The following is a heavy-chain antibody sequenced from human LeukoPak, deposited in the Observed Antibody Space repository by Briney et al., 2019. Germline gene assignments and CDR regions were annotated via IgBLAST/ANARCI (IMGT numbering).Heavy chain of an antibody. D-gene: IGHD6-6*01. CDR3: ARRHVEYSSSSDPYYFDY. CDR1: GGSISSYY. Sequence: PSGTLSLTCTVSGGSISSYYWTWIRHPPGKGLVWIGSLYYSGSTNYNPSLKSRVTISVDTSKNQFSLKLSSVTAADTAVYYCARRHVEYSSSSDPYYFDYWGQGTLVTVSS. V-gene: IGHV4-59*01. CDR2: LYYSGST. J-gene: IGHJ4*02.